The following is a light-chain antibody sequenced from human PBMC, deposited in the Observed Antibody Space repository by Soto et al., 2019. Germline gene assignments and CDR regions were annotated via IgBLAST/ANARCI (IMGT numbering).Light chain of an antibody. J-gene: IGKJ1*01. Sequence: DILMTQSPSTLSASVGETVTLTCRASQSTSSWVAWYQQRTGKPPQLVIYGASTLERGVPSRFSGSGSGTEFTLTIAGLQPDDFATYYCQHYKPYKTFGQGTRV. CDR2: GAS. CDR3: QHYKPYKT. CDR1: QSTSSW. V-gene: IGKV1-5*03.